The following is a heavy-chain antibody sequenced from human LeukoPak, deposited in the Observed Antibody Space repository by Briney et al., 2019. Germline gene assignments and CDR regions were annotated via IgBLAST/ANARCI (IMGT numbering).Heavy chain of an antibody. D-gene: IGHD2-2*02. J-gene: IGHJ4*02. CDR2: INPSGGST. CDR3: ARVLGCSSTSCYTGYFDY. CDR1: GYTFTSYY. Sequence: ASVTVSCKASGYTFTSYYMHWVRQAPGQGLEWMGIINPSGGSTSYAQKFQGRVTMTRDTSTSTVYMELSSLRSEDTAVYYCARVLGCSSTSCYTGYFDYWGQGTLVTVSS. V-gene: IGHV1-46*01.